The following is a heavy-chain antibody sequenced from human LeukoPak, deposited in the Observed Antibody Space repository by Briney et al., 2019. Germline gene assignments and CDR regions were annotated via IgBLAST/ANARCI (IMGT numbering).Heavy chain of an antibody. V-gene: IGHV1-2*02. CDR2: INPNSGGT. J-gene: IGHJ4*02. D-gene: IGHD2-2*01. CDR3: ARDGRNCSSTSCQDY. Sequence: GASVKVSCKASGYTFTGYYMHWVRQAPGQGLEWMGWINPNSGGTNYAQKFQGRVTMTRDTSISTAYMELSRLRSDDTAVYYCARDGRNCSSTSCQDYWGQGTLVTVSS. CDR1: GYTFTGYY.